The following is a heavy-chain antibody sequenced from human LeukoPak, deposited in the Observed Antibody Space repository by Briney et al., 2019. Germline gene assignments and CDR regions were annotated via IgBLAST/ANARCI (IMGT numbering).Heavy chain of an antibody. CDR1: GGSFSGYY. J-gene: IGHJ4*02. CDR2: INHSGST. Sequence: PSETLSLTCAVYGGSFSGYYWSWIRQPPGKGLEWIGEINHSGSTNYNPSLKSRVTISVDTSKNQFSLKLSSVTAADTAVYYCARKGTGYCSSTSCYTGPRQHFDYWSQGTLVTVSS. CDR3: ARKGTGYCSSTSCYTGPRQHFDY. V-gene: IGHV4-34*01. D-gene: IGHD2-2*02.